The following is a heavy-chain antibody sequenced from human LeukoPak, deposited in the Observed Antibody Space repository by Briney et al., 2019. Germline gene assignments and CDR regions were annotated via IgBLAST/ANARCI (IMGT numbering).Heavy chain of an antibody. CDR1: GFTFSSYA. D-gene: IGHD2-2*01. CDR2: ISYDGSNK. Sequence: GGSLRLSCAASGFTFSSYAMHWVRQAPGKGLEWVAVISYDGSNKYYADSVKGRFTISRDNSKNTLYLQMNSLRAEDTAVYYCAREDCSSTSCYGSSAYYYGMDVWGQGTTVTVSS. J-gene: IGHJ6*02. V-gene: IGHV3-30-3*01. CDR3: AREDCSSTSCYGSSAYYYGMDV.